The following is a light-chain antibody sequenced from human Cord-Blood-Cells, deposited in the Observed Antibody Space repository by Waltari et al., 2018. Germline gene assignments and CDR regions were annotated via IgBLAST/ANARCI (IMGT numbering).Light chain of an antibody. CDR1: SSDVGGYNY. CDR3: SSYTSSSTWV. Sequence: QSALTQPASVSGSPGQSITISCTGTSSDVGGYNYVSCYQQHPGTAPKLMIYDVSNRPSGVSNRFSGSKSGNTASLTISGLQAEDEADYYCSSYTSSSTWVFGGGTKLTVL. J-gene: IGLJ3*02. CDR2: DVS. V-gene: IGLV2-14*03.